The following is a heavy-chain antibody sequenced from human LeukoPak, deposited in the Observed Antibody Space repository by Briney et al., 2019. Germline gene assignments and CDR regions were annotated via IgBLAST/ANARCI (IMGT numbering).Heavy chain of an antibody. CDR3: ARGGPYDYVWGSYDY. J-gene: IGHJ4*02. CDR1: GGTFSSYA. CDR2: IIPIFGTA. Sequence: ASVKVSCKAPGGTFSSYAISWVRQAPGQGLEWMGGIIPIFGTANYAQKFQGRVTITTDESTSTAYMELSSLRSEDTAVYYCARGGPYDYVWGSYDYWGQGTLVTVSS. D-gene: IGHD3-16*01. V-gene: IGHV1-69*05.